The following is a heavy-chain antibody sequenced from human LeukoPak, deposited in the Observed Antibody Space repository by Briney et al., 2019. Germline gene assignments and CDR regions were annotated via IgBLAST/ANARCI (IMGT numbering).Heavy chain of an antibody. V-gene: IGHV1-18*01. CDR2: ISAYNGNT. J-gene: IGHJ4*02. CDR3: ARVTGVTAIRYYFDY. D-gene: IGHD2-21*02. Sequence: ASVKVSCKASGYTFTSYGISWVRQAPGQGHEWMGWISAYNGNTNYAQKLQGRVTMTTDTSTSTAYMELRSLRSDDTAVYYCARVTGVTAIRYYFDYWGQGALVTVSS. CDR1: GYTFTSYG.